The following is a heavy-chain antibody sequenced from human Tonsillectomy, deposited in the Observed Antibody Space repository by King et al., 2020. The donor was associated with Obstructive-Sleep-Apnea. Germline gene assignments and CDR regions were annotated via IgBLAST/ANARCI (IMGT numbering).Heavy chain of an antibody. Sequence: VQLQESGPGLVKPSETLSLTCTVSGGSIGVYYWIWIRQPPGKGLEWIGFISYSGNTNYNASLPSRVTISVDTARNQFSLNLQSVTAADTAVYFCARGLRGRTYYYDKWGQGTLVTVSS. V-gene: IGHV4-59*01. J-gene: IGHJ4*02. CDR1: GGSIGVYY. CDR2: ISYSGNT. CDR3: ARGLRGRTYYYDK. D-gene: IGHD1-14*01.